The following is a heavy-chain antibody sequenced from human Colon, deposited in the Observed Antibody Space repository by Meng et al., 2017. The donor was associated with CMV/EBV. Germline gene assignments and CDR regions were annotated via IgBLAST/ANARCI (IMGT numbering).Heavy chain of an antibody. V-gene: IGHV4-39*07. Sequence: SGYSIISPNSSWAWVRQPPGKGLQLIGAISYPGVPYYNPSLRSRVTFSTDTSKTQFSLHLTSVPAADSAIYYCARSPLYFVPVIDYWGQRSLVTVSS. CDR3: ARSPLYFVPVIDY. CDR1: GYSIISPNSS. CDR2: ISYPGVP. D-gene: IGHD6-6*01. J-gene: IGHJ4*02.